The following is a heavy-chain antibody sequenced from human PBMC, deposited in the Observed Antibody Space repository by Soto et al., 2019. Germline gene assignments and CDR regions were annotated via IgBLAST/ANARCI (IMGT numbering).Heavy chain of an antibody. J-gene: IGHJ4*02. D-gene: IGHD3-22*01. Sequence: SVKVSCKASGFTFTSSAVQWVRQARGQRLEWIGWIVVGSGNTNYAQKFQERVTITRDMSTSTAYMELSSLRSEDTAVYYGAASRPDQGYSAIDYWGQGTLVTVS. CDR2: IVVGSGNT. V-gene: IGHV1-58*01. CDR1: GFTFTSSA. CDR3: AASRPDQGYSAIDY.